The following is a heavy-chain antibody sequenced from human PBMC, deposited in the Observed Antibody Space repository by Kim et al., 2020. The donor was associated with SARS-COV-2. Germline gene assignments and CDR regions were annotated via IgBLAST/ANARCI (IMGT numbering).Heavy chain of an antibody. Sequence: SETLSLTCTVSGGSISSFYWSWIRQPPGKGLEWIGYIYYSGSTNYNPSLKSRVTISVDPSKNQFSLTLSSVTAADTAVYYCARSGAEGERDYWGQGTLVTVSS. D-gene: IGHD7-27*01. J-gene: IGHJ4*02. V-gene: IGHV4-59*01. CDR2: IYYSGST. CDR3: ARSGAEGERDY. CDR1: GGSISSFY.